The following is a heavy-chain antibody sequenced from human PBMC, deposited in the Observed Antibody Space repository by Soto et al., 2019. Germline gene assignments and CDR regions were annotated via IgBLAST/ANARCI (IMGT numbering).Heavy chain of an antibody. CDR3: ARGASGRFYFDY. D-gene: IGHD3-10*01. Sequence: EVQLVESGGGXXXXGGXXXXXCXAXXXXXXXXWMHXXXXAPGKGLVWISRIKGDASSVNYAASVKGRFTISRDNAKNTLYLQMNSLSAEDTALYYCARGASGRFYFDYWGQGTLVTVSS. CDR2: IKGDASSV. V-gene: IGHV3-74*01. CDR1: XXXXXXXW. J-gene: IGHJ4*02.